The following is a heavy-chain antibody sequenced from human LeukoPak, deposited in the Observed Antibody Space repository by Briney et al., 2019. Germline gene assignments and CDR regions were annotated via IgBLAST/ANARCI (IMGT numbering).Heavy chain of an antibody. D-gene: IGHD2-15*01. CDR3: ARRRRYCSGGSCYDAFDI. CDR2: INHSGST. V-gene: IGHV4-34*01. Sequence: PSETLSLTCAVYGGSFSGYYWSWIRQPPGKGLEWIGEINHSGSTNYNPSLKSRVTISVDTSKNQFSLKLSSVTAADTAVYYCARRRRYCSGGSCYDAFDIWGQGTMVTVSS. J-gene: IGHJ3*02. CDR1: GGSFSGYY.